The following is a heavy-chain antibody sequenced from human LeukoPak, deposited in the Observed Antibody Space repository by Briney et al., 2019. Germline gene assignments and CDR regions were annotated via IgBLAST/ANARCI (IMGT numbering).Heavy chain of an antibody. Sequence: SSETLSLTCTVSGGSISSSSYYWGWIRQPPGKGLEWIGSIYYSGSTYYNPSLKSRVTISVDTSKNQFSLKLSSVTAADTAVYYCAKPGGITIFGDWDYWGQGTLVTVSS. V-gene: IGHV4-39*01. J-gene: IGHJ4*02. CDR2: IYYSGST. CDR3: AKPGGITIFGDWDY. D-gene: IGHD3-3*01. CDR1: GGSISSSSYY.